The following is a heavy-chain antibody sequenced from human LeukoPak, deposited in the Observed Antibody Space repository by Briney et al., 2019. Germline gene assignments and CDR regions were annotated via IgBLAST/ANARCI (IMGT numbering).Heavy chain of an antibody. CDR2: IHHSGNS. CDR3: TRGHWGLQS. Sequence: SETLSLTCTVSGASVTDYYWSWIRQSPGKGLEWISYIHHSGNSDYNPSLRSRVTTSLDTTKNQFSLNLISVTAADTAVYYCTRGHWGLQSWSQGTLVTVSS. V-gene: IGHV4-59*02. CDR1: GASVTDYY. J-gene: IGHJ5*02. D-gene: IGHD7-27*01.